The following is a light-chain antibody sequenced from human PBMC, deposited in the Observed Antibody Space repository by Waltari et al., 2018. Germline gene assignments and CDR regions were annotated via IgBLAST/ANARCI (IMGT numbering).Light chain of an antibody. CDR1: QSISSW. J-gene: IGKJ2*01. Sequence: DIQMTKSPSTLSASVGDSFTITCRASQSISSWLAWYQQKHGKAPKLLIYKSSSLESGVPSRFSGTGSGTEFTLTISSLQPDDFATYYCQQYNSYSYTFGQGTKLEIK. CDR3: QQYNSYSYT. CDR2: KSS. V-gene: IGKV1-5*03.